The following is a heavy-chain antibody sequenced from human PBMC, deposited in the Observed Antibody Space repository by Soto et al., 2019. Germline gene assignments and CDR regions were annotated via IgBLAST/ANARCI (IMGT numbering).Heavy chain of an antibody. CDR1: GGSISSYY. CDR3: ARGTRISFYY. Sequence: QVQLQESGPGLVKPSETLSLTCTVSGGSISSYYWSWIRQPPGKGLEWIGYIYYSGSTNYNPSLKSRVTISVDTSKNQFSLKLSSVTAADTAVYYCARGTRISFYYWGQGTLVTVSS. CDR2: IYYSGST. V-gene: IGHV4-59*01. J-gene: IGHJ4*02. D-gene: IGHD2-2*01.